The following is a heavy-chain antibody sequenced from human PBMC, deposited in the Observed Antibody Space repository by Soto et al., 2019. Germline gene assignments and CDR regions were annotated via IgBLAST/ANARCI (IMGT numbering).Heavy chain of an antibody. CDR3: ARPARSSWQRRYYYGMDV. Sequence: SETLSLPCAVYGGSCSGYYWSWIRQPPGQGLEWIGEINHSGSTNYNPSLKSRVTISVDTSKNQFSLKLSSVTAADTAVYYCARPARSSWQRRYYYGMDVWGQGTTVTVSS. V-gene: IGHV4-34*01. D-gene: IGHD6-25*01. CDR2: INHSGST. CDR1: GGSCSGYY. J-gene: IGHJ6*02.